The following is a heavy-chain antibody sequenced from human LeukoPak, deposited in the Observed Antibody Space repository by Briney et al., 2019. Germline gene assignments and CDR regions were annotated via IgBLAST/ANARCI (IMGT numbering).Heavy chain of an antibody. V-gene: IGHV4-59*01. Sequence: SETLSLTCTASGGSISSYYWSWIRQPPGKGLEWIGYIYYSGSTNYNPSLKSRVTISVDTSKNQFSLKLSSVTAADTAVYYCARGLRRSYYYDSSGRYAFDIWGQGTMVTVSS. J-gene: IGHJ3*02. CDR2: IYYSGST. D-gene: IGHD3-22*01. CDR1: GGSISSYY. CDR3: ARGLRRSYYYDSSGRYAFDI.